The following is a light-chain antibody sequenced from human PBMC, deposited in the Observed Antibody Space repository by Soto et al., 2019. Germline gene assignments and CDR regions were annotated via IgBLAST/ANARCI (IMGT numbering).Light chain of an antibody. CDR3: QQLNDYPLT. Sequence: DIQLTQSPSFLSASVGDRVTITCRASQDIRGNLAWYQQKPGKAPKVLISAASSLQSGVPSRFSGSGSGTEFTLTISCLQPEDFATYYCQQLNDYPLTFGGGTKAEIK. V-gene: IGKV1-9*01. CDR2: AAS. CDR1: QDIRGN. J-gene: IGKJ4*01.